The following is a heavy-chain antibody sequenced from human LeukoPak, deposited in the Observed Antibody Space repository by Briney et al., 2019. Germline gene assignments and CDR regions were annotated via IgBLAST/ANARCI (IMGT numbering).Heavy chain of an antibody. Sequence: GGSLRLSCAASGFTFDDYAMHWVRQAPGKGLEWVSGISWNSGSIGYADSVKGRFTISRDNAKNSLYLQMNSLRAEDTALYYCAKVSDTGTTSDYWGQGTLVTVSS. CDR3: AKVSDTGTTSDY. D-gene: IGHD1-7*01. CDR2: ISWNSGSI. V-gene: IGHV3-9*01. J-gene: IGHJ4*02. CDR1: GFTFDDYA.